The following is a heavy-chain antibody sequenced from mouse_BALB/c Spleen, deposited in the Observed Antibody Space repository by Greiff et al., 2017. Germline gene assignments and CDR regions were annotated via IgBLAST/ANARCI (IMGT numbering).Heavy chain of an antibody. Sequence: LVEPGASMKISCKASGYSFTGYTMNWVKQSHGKNLEWIGLINPYNGGTSYNQKFKGKATLTVDKSSSTAYMELLSLTSEDSAVYYCARRYGSSYYYAMDYWGQGTSVTVSS. J-gene: IGHJ4*01. V-gene: IGHV1-26*01. D-gene: IGHD1-1*01. CDR1: GYSFTGYT. CDR2: INPYNGGT. CDR3: ARRYGSSYYYAMDY.